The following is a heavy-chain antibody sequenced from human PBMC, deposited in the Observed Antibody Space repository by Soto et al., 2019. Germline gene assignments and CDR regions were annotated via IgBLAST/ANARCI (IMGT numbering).Heavy chain of an antibody. CDR2: IYATGTT. J-gene: IGHJ5*02. D-gene: IGHD1-1*01. CDR1: GASNSGFS. Sequence: PSETLSLTRTVSGASNSGFSRSWIRKSSGKGLEWIGRIYATGTTDYNPSLKSRVMMSVDTSKKQFSLKLRSVTAADTAVYYCVRDVTKTLRDWFDPWGQG. CDR3: VRDVTKTLRDWFDP. V-gene: IGHV4-4*07.